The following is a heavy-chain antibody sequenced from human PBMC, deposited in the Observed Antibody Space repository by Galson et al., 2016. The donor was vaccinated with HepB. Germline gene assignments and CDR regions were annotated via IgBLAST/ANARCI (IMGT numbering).Heavy chain of an antibody. V-gene: IGHV4-34*01. D-gene: IGHD2-15*01. Sequence: ETLSLTCVVSGGSFSGYYWSWIRQTPGKGLEWIGEINHSGITNYNPSFKSRVTISVDTSKNQFSLEVRSVTAADTGVYYCASSCSSGGSCYDYYYYYGMDVWGQGTTVTVSS. CDR2: INHSGIT. J-gene: IGHJ6*02. CDR1: GGSFSGYY. CDR3: ASSCSSGGSCYDYYYYYGMDV.